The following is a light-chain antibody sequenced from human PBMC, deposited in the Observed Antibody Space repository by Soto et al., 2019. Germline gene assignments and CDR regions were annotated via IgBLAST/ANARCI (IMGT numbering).Light chain of an antibody. CDR2: EDD. CDR1: GGSIASHY. Sequence: NFMLTQPLSVSDSPGKTVTISCTRSGGSIASHYVWWFQQRPGSAPTTVIYEDDQRPSGVPDRFSGSIDSSSNSASLTISGLKTEDEADYYCQSYDSTNVVFGGGTQLTVL. J-gene: IGLJ3*02. V-gene: IGLV6-57*04. CDR3: QSYDSTNVV.